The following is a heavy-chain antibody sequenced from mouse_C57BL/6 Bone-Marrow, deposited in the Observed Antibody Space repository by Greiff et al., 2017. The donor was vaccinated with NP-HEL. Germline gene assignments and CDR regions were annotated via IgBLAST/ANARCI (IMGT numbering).Heavy chain of an antibody. CDR1: GYAFTNYL. Sequence: VQLQQSGAELVRPGTSVKVSCKASGYAFTNYLIEWVKQRPGQGLEWIGVINPGSGGTTYTEKFKGKATLTADKSSSTAYMQLSSLTSEDSAVYFCAREGNWDYVDYWGQGTTLTVSS. D-gene: IGHD4-1*01. CDR2: INPGSGGT. CDR3: AREGNWDYVDY. V-gene: IGHV1-54*01. J-gene: IGHJ2*01.